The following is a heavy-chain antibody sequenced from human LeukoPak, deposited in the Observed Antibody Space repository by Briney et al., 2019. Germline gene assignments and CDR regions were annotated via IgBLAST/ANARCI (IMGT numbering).Heavy chain of an antibody. CDR3: ARVNFNPDY. V-gene: IGHV4-59*01. J-gene: IGHJ4*02. CDR1: GGSISHYY. CDR2: IYYSGTT. Sequence: KSSETLSLTCTVSGGSISHYYWSWLRQPPGKGLEGIGYIYYSGTTNYNPSFKSRVTISVDTSKNQFSLKLNSVTAADTAVYYCARVNFNPDYWGQGTLVTVSS. D-gene: IGHD1-14*01.